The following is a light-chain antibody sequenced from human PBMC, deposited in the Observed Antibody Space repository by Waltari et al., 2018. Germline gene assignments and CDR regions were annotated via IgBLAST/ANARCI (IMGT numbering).Light chain of an antibody. Sequence: SYVLTQPPSLSVAPGQTAKISCGGNNIESKGVHWYKQKPGQAPLLVMYDDTGRPSGIPEGFAGSNSGNTASLTISRVDAGDEADYYCHVWDSNTGVFGGGTKLTVL. CDR2: DDT. CDR3: HVWDSNTGV. J-gene: IGLJ3*02. V-gene: IGLV3-21*02. CDR1: NIESKG.